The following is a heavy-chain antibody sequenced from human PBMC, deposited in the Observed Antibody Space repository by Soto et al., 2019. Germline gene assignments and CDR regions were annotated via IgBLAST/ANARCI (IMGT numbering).Heavy chain of an antibody. CDR2: INPSGGST. J-gene: IGHJ5*02. Sequence: ASVKVSCKASGYTFTSYYMHWVRQAPGQGLEWMGIINPSGGSTSYAQKFQGRVTMTRDTSTSTVYMELSSLRSEDTAVYYCARVYSIAAAVNGGWFDPWGQGTLVTVSS. CDR3: ARVYSIAAAVNGGWFDP. V-gene: IGHV1-46*01. CDR1: GYTFTSYY. D-gene: IGHD6-13*01.